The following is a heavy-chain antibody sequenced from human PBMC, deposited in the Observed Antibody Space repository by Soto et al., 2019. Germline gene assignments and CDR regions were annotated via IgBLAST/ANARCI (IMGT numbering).Heavy chain of an antibody. Sequence: GGSLRLSCAASGFPFSFYSMNWVRQAPGKGLEWISYITSTSSAINYADSVRGRFTISRDNAMRSLFLHMNSLRDEDTAVYYCARDHIAPTILFDSWGQGTLVTVSS. D-gene: IGHD5-12*01. CDR1: GFPFSFYS. J-gene: IGHJ4*02. CDR3: ARDHIAPTILFDS. CDR2: ITSTSSAI. V-gene: IGHV3-48*02.